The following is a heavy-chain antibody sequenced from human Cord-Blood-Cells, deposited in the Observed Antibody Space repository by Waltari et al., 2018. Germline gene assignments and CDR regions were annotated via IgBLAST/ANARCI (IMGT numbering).Heavy chain of an antibody. Sequence: QLQLQESGPGLVKPSETLSLTCTVSGGSISSSSYYWGWIRRHPGKGLEWIGSIYYSGSTYYNPSLKSRVTISVDTSKNQFSLKLSSVTAADTAVYYCARHLSDIVATIDAFDIWGQGTMVTVSS. CDR1: GGSISSSSYY. V-gene: IGHV4-39*01. D-gene: IGHD5-12*01. CDR3: ARHLSDIVATIDAFDI. J-gene: IGHJ3*02. CDR2: IYYSGST.